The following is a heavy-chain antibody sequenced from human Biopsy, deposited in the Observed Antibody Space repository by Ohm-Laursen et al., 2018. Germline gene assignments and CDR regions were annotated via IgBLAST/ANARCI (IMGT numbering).Heavy chain of an antibody. CDR1: GYAVTEFS. J-gene: IGHJ4*02. Sequence: ASVKVSCNASGYAVTEFSMPWVRQAPGKGLEWMGGFAPENGKTIYAQKFQGRVTMTEDTSTDTAYMELSSLRSEDTAVYYCAADINVWNVNYWGQGTQVTVSS. CDR3: AADINVWNVNY. V-gene: IGHV1-24*01. D-gene: IGHD1-1*01. CDR2: FAPENGKT.